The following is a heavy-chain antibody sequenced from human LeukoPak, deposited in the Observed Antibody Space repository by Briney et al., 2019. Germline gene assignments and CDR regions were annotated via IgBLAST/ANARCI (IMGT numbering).Heavy chain of an antibody. CDR1: EFTFSSYG. J-gene: IGHJ4*02. CDR3: ATTRSRSGWYRGY. V-gene: IGHV3-30*03. CDR2: ISYDGSNK. Sequence: PGGSLRLSCAASEFTFSSYGMHWVRQAPGKGLEWVAVISYDGSNKYYADSVKGRFTISRDNSKNTLYLQMNSLRAEDTAVYYCATTRSRSGWYRGYWGQGTLVTVSS. D-gene: IGHD6-19*01.